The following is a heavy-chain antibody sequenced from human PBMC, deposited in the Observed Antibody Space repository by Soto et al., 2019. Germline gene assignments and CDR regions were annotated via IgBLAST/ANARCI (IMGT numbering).Heavy chain of an antibody. CDR1: GFTFSNYW. D-gene: IGHD3-16*01. J-gene: IGHJ6*02. CDR3: ARGESPRPGGRMDA. Sequence: GGSLRLSCAASGFTFSNYWMHWVRQAPGKGLVWVSRINTDGTITHYAASVKGRFTISRDNAKNTLYLQMNSLRAEDTAVFYCARGESPRPGGRMDAWGQGTTVTVSS. CDR2: INTDGTIT. V-gene: IGHV3-74*01.